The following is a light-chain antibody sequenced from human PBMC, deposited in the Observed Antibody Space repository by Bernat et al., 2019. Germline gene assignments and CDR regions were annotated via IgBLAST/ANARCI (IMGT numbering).Light chain of an antibody. Sequence: QSALTQPASGSGAPGQSITIACTGTSRDIGGYKYVSWYQQHPGKAPKLMTYDVTNRPSGVSDRFSASKSGNTASLTISGHQAEDEADYYCSSYTSSRTWVFGGGTKLTVL. CDR1: SRDIGGYKY. V-gene: IGLV2-14*03. CDR2: DVT. J-gene: IGLJ3*02. CDR3: SSYTSSRTWV.